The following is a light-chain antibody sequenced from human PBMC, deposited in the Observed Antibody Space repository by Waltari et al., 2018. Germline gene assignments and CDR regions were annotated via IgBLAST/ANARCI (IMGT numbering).Light chain of an antibody. CDR1: SSAVGFYNY. V-gene: IGLV2-14*01. Sequence: QSALTQPASVSGSPGQPITISCTGTSSAVGFYNYVSWYQQHPGKAPKLMIYDVSERPSGVSNRFSGSKSGNTASLTISGLQAEDEADYYCNSYAGSSSWVFGGGTKLTVL. CDR3: NSYAGSSSWV. CDR2: DVS. J-gene: IGLJ3*02.